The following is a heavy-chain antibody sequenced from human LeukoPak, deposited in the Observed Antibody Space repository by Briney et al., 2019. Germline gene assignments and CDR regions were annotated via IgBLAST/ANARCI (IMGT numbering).Heavy chain of an antibody. J-gene: IGHJ4*02. V-gene: IGHV3-7*03. CDR2: INPDGSEK. Sequence: GGSLRLSCAASGFIFSSYYMTWVRQVPGKGLEWVANINPDGSEKNYVDSVKGRFTISRDNARNSLYLQMNSLRAEDTAVYYCARLSDSSGTPRSDYWGQGTLVTVSS. D-gene: IGHD3-22*01. CDR3: ARLSDSSGTPRSDY. CDR1: GFIFSSYY.